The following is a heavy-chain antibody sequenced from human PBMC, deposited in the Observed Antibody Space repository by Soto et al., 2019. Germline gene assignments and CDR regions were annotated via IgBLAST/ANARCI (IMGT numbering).Heavy chain of an antibody. CDR2: VSAYNGNT. Sequence: AGVQVSCKASGYTFTRDYINWVRQAPGLGLEWMGWVSAYNGNTHYEQKLQGRVTLTTDTSTSTAYMELRSLRSDDTAVSFCARGGQWDFLGDYGGQGTLVTVSS. J-gene: IGHJ4*02. V-gene: IGHV1-18*01. CDR3: ARGGQWDFLGDY. D-gene: IGHD1-26*01. CDR1: GYTFTRDY.